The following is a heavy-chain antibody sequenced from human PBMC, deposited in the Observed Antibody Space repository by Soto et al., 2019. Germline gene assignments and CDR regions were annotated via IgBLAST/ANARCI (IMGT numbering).Heavy chain of an antibody. Sequence: QVQLVESGGGLVQPGGSLRLFCGASGFTFSDYYLSWIRQAPGQGLGWVSYISSSGSTLYYAGFVKGRFTISRDNAKNSLYLQMNSLRAEDTAVYYCARDLYSSSWYGMGLDYWGQGTLVTVSS. CDR1: GFTFSDYY. CDR3: ARDLYSSSWYGMGLDY. CDR2: ISSSGSTL. D-gene: IGHD6-13*01. J-gene: IGHJ4*02. V-gene: IGHV3-11*01.